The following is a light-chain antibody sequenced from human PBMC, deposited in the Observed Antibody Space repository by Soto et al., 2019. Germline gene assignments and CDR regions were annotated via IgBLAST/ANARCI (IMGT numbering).Light chain of an antibody. J-gene: IGLJ3*02. Sequence: QLVLTQSPSASASLGASVKLTCTLSSGHNTYAIAWHQQQPEKGPRYLMKLNSDGSHSKGDGIPDRFSGSSPGAERYLTISSLQSEDEADYYCQTWGTGSWVFGGGTKLTVL. CDR3: QTWGTGSWV. V-gene: IGLV4-69*01. CDR2: LNSDGSH. CDR1: SGHNTYA.